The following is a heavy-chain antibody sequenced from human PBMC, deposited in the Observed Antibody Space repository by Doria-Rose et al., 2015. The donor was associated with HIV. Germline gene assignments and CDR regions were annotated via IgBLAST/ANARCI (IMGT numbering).Heavy chain of an antibody. Sequence: QVQLQESGPGLVRPSQTLSPTCTVSGDSISSGDSFWSWIRQPPGKGPEWIGYISSSGTTYYYPSLRARLTISLDASKNQFSLNLNSVTAADTAVYYCARARNYGFPHFFDFWGQGTLVTVSS. CDR1: GDSISSGDSF. D-gene: IGHD3-10*01. V-gene: IGHV4-30-4*01. CDR3: ARARNYGFPHFFDF. J-gene: IGHJ4*02. CDR2: ISSSGTT.